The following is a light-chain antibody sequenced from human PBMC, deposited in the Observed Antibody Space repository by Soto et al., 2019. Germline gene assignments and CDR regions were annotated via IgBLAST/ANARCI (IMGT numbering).Light chain of an antibody. Sequence: QPVLTQSPSASASLGASVKLTCTLSSGHSSYAIAWHQQQPEKGPRYLMKLNSYGSHNKGDGIPDRFSGSSSGAERYLTISSLQSEDEADYYCQTWGTGIVVFGGGTKVTVL. CDR1: SGHSSYA. V-gene: IGLV4-69*01. CDR3: QTWGTGIVV. J-gene: IGLJ2*01. CDR2: LNSYGSH.